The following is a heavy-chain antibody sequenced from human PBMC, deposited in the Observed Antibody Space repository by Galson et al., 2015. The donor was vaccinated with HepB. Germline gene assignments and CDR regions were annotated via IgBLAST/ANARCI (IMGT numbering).Heavy chain of an antibody. V-gene: IGHV3-21*01. J-gene: IGHJ4*02. CDR1: GFTFSSYS. CDR3: ARGRSGGSWSY. Sequence: LRHSCAASGFTFSSYSMNWVRQAPGKGLEWVSSISSSSSYIYYADSVKGRFTISRDNAKNSLYLQMNSLRAEDTAVYYCARGRSGGSWSYWGQGTLVTVSS. D-gene: IGHD2-15*01. CDR2: ISSSSSYI.